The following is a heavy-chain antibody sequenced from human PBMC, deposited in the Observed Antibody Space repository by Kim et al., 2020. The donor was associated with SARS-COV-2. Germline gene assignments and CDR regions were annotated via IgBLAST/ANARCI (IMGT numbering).Heavy chain of an antibody. V-gene: IGHV7-4-1*02. CDR1: GYTFTSYA. D-gene: IGHD6-13*01. J-gene: IGHJ4*02. Sequence: ASVKVSCKAAGYTFTSYAMNWVRQAPGQGLEWMGWINTNTGNPTYAQGFTGRFVFSLDTSVSTAYLQISSLKAEDTAVYYCARSEAGYSSSWDTWWDYWGQGTLVTVSS. CDR3: ARSEAGYSSSWDTWWDY. CDR2: INTNTGNP.